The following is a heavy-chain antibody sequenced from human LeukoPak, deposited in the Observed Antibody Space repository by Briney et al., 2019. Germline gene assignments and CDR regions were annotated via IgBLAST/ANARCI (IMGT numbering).Heavy chain of an antibody. CDR2: INWNGGST. J-gene: IGHJ4*02. CDR1: GFTFNNAW. D-gene: IGHD3-10*01. CDR3: ARDPGHYFDY. V-gene: IGHV3-20*04. Sequence: PGGSLRLSCAASGFTFNNAWMSWVRQAPGKGLEWVSGINWNGGSTGYADSVKGRFTISRDNAKNSLYLQMNSLRAEDTALYYCARDPGHYFDYWGQGTLVTVSS.